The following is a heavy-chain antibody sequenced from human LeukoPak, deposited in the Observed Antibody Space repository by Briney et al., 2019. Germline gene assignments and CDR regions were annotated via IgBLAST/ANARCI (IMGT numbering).Heavy chain of an antibody. Sequence: GASVKVSCKASGYTFTSYDINWVRQATGQGLEWMGWMKPNSGNTGYAQKFQGRVTMTRNTSISIAYMELSSLRSEDTAAYYCARTTGVVAATDFDYWGQGTLVTVSS. D-gene: IGHD2-15*01. CDR3: ARTTGVVAATDFDY. V-gene: IGHV1-8*01. J-gene: IGHJ4*02. CDR2: MKPNSGNT. CDR1: GYTFTSYD.